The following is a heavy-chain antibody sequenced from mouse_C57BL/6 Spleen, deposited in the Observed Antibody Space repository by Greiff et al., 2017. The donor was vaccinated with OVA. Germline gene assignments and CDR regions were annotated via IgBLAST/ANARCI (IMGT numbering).Heavy chain of an antibody. CDR3: AITTVVARDY. V-gene: IGHV1-59*01. D-gene: IGHD1-1*01. CDR2: IDPSDSYT. J-gene: IGHJ2*01. Sequence: QVQLQQPGAELVRPGTSVKLSCKASGYTFTSYWMYWVKQRPGQGLEWIGVIDPSDSYTNYNQKFKGKATLTVDTSSSTAYMQLSSLTSEDSAVYYCAITTVVARDYWGQGTTLTVSS. CDR1: GYTFTSYW.